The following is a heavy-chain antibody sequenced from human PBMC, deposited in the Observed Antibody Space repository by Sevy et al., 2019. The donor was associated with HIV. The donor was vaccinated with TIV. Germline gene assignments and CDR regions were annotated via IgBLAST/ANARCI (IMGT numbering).Heavy chain of an antibody. CDR1: GFTFSDYY. Sequence: GGSLRLSCAASGFTFSDYYMSWIRQAPGKGLEWISYISSRNTYTNYADSVKGRFTISRDNAKNSLYLHMDSLRAEDTAVYYCARARIAASAPNYFDYWGQGTLVTVSS. CDR2: ISSRNTYT. CDR3: ARARIAASAPNYFDY. V-gene: IGHV3-11*06. J-gene: IGHJ4*02. D-gene: IGHD6-13*01.